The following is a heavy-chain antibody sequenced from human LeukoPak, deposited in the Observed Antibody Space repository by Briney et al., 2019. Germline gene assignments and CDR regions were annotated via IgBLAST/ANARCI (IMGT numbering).Heavy chain of an antibody. V-gene: IGHV4-39*07. Sequence: SETLSLTCTVSGGSISSSSYYWGWIRQPPGKGLEWIGSIYYSGSTNYNPSLKSRVTISVDTSKNQFSLKLSSVTAADTAVYYCARRTTHYYGSGTRFWFDPWGQGTLVTVSS. D-gene: IGHD3-10*01. CDR1: GGSISSSSYY. CDR3: ARRTTHYYGSGTRFWFDP. CDR2: IYYSGST. J-gene: IGHJ5*02.